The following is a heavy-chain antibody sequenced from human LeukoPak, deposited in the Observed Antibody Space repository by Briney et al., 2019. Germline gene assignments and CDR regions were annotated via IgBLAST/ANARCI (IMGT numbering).Heavy chain of an antibody. D-gene: IGHD3-10*01. J-gene: IGHJ4*02. Sequence: GGSLRLSCAASGFTLSDYYMSWIRQAPGKGLEWVSYISSSGRGSTLYYADSVKGRFPISRDSAKNSLYLQMNNLGAEDTALYYCARKVSASDHWGQGTLVTVSS. CDR3: ARKVSASDH. CDR2: ISSSGRGSTL. CDR1: GFTLSDYY. V-gene: IGHV3-11*01.